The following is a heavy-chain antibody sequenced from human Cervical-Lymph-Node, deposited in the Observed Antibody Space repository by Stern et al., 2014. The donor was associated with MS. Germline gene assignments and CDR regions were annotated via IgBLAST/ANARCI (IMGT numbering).Heavy chain of an antibody. J-gene: IGHJ5*02. CDR1: GFSLSTSGMR. V-gene: IGHV2-70*04. CDR3: ARSYNWSPFDP. D-gene: IGHD1-1*01. CDR2: IDWDNTE. Sequence: QVTLRESGPAMVKPTQTLTLTCTFSGFSLSTSGMRVSWIRQPPGKALEWLARIDWDNTEFYSPSLKTRLTISKDTSRNQVVLVMTNMDPTDTATYFCARSYNWSPFDPWGQGTLVTVSP.